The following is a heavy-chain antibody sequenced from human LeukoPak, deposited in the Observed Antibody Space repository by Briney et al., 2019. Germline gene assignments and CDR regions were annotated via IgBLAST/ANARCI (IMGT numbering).Heavy chain of an antibody. J-gene: IGHJ4*02. CDR1: RITFSTYW. D-gene: IGHD1-7*01. CDR3: ARAGLYNWNYEGTAYFDY. V-gene: IGHV3-7*03. Sequence: PGGSLRLSCAASRITFSTYWMSWVRQAPGKGLEWVANIKQDGSEKYYVDSVKGRFTISRDNAKNSLYLQMNSLRAEDTALYYCARAGLYNWNYEGTAYFDYWGQGTLVTVSS. CDR2: IKQDGSEK.